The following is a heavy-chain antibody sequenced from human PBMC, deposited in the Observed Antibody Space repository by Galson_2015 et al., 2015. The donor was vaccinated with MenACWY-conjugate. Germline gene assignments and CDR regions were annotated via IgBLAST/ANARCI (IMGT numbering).Heavy chain of an antibody. CDR1: GFTFSSFA. CDR2: ITSSGGTT. J-gene: IGHJ4*02. D-gene: IGHD2/OR15-2a*01. Sequence: SLRLSCAASGFTFSSFAMSWVRQAPGKGLEWVSVITSSGGTTYYADSVKGRFTISRDNPKNTLYLQIDTLRAEDTATYYCAKNGNYFEMGFDYCGQGTPVT. CDR3: AKNGNYFEMGFDY. V-gene: IGHV3-23*01.